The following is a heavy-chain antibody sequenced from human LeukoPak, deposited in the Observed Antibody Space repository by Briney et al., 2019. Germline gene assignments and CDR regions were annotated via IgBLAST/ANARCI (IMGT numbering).Heavy chain of an antibody. CDR2: IKEDGSEK. D-gene: IGHD6-13*01. CDR1: GFTFSNYW. J-gene: IGHJ4*02. Sequence: GRSLRLSCAASGFTFSNYWMSWVPKAPGKGLEGVANIKEDGSEKYYVDSVKGRFTISRDNAKNSLYLQMNSVRAEDTAVYYCARDLVFEGIAVAGSDWGQGTLVTVSS. V-gene: IGHV3-7*01. CDR3: ARDLVFEGIAVAGSD.